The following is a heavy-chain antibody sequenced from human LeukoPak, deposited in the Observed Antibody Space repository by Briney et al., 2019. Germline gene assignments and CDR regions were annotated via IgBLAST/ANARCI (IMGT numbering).Heavy chain of an antibody. J-gene: IGHJ4*02. CDR1: GFALSNYA. V-gene: IGHV3-23*01. CDR3: AKDMYTGSYYGSSD. D-gene: IGHD1-26*01. CDR2: ITGSGGST. Sequence: GGSLRLSCAASGFALSNYAMSWVRQAPGKGLEWVSAITGSGGSTYYADSVKGRFTISRDNSKKTLYLQMNSLRAEDTALYYCAKDMYTGSYYGSSDWGQGTLVTVSS.